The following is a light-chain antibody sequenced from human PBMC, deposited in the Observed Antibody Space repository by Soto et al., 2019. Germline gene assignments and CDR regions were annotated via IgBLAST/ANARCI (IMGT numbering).Light chain of an antibody. CDR3: SLYISGSTYV. V-gene: IGLV2-18*01. CDR2: EVN. CDR1: SSDVGSYNR. J-gene: IGLJ1*01. Sequence: QSVLTQPASVSGSPGQSITISCTGTSSDVGSYNRLSWYQQPPGTAPKLIMYEVNTRPSGVPDRFSGSKSGSTASLTISGLQAEDEADYYCSLYISGSTYVFGTGTKLPS.